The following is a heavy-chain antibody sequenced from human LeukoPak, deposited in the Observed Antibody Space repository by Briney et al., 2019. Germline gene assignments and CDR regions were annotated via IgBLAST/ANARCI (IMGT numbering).Heavy chain of an antibody. Sequence: GGSLRLSCAASGFTFSSYAMHWVRQAPGKGLEWVAVISYDGSNKYYADSVKGRFTVSRDNSKNTLYLQMNSLRAEDTAVYYCARGGLVVPAAVLSGDYWGQGTLVTVSS. D-gene: IGHD2-2*01. CDR2: ISYDGSNK. CDR1: GFTFSSYA. J-gene: IGHJ4*02. CDR3: ARGGLVVPAAVLSGDY. V-gene: IGHV3-30-3*01.